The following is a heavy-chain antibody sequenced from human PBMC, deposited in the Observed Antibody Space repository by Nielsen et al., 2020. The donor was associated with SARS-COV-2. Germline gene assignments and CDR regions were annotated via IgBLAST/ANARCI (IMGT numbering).Heavy chain of an antibody. CDR1: GGSISSYY. CDR3: ARQTSSGWYRTSYFDY. CDR2: IYYSGST. J-gene: IGHJ4*02. Sequence: SETLSLTCTVSGGSISSYYWSWIRQPPGKGLEWIGYIYYSGSTYYNPSLKSRVTISVDTSKNQFSLKLSSVTAADTAVYYCARQTSSGWYRTSYFDYWGQGTLVTVSS. D-gene: IGHD6-19*01. V-gene: IGHV4-59*04.